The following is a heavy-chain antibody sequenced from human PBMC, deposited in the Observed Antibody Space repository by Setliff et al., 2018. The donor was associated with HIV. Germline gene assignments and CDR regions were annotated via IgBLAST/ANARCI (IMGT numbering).Heavy chain of an antibody. Sequence: SETLSLTCTVSGGSISRFYWSWIRQPPGKGLEWIGSIYYGGTNYSPSLRSRVTISLDTSKNQFSLRLSSVTAADTALYFCARGFDHGDYEESGYVFYYMDVWGKGTTGTVSS. J-gene: IGHJ6*03. D-gene: IGHD4-17*01. CDR1: GGSISRFY. CDR3: ARGFDHGDYEESGYVFYYMDV. CDR2: IYYGGT. V-gene: IGHV4-59*01.